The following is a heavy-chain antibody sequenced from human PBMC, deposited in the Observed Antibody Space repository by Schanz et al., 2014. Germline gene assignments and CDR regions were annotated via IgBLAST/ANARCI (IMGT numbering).Heavy chain of an antibody. J-gene: IGHJ4*02. V-gene: IGHV3-30*02. CDR1: GFTFSSYG. Sequence: QVQLVESGGGVVQPGGSLRLSCAASGFTFSSYGMHWVRQAPGKGLEWVTFIRFDGSDKYYADSVKGRFSVSRDNSKNTLYLQMNSLRAEDTAVYYCAKGSVVVVAATLPFDYWGQGTLVTVSS. D-gene: IGHD2-15*01. CDR2: IRFDGSDK. CDR3: AKGSVVVVAATLPFDY.